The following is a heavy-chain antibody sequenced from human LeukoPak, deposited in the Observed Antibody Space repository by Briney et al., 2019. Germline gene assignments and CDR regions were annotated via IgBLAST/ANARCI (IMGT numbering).Heavy chain of an antibody. CDR1: GFTFSSYA. Sequence: PGRSLRLSCAASGFTFSSYAMHWVRQAPGKGLEWVAVISYDGSNKYYADSVKGRFTISRDNSKNTLYLQMNSLRAEDTAVYYCARDIPRIAVAVGSFWGQGTLVTVSS. CDR3: ARDIPRIAVAVGSF. CDR2: ISYDGSNK. D-gene: IGHD6-19*01. V-gene: IGHV3-30*04. J-gene: IGHJ4*02.